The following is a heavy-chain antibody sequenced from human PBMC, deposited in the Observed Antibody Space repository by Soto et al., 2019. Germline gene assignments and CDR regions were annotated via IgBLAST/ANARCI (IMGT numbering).Heavy chain of an antibody. CDR3: AREGYTSSSIHSFLDS. CDR2: IIPFLGTT. V-gene: IGHV1-69*10. J-gene: IGHJ4*02. D-gene: IGHD6-6*01. Sequence: ASVKVSCKASGGTFSSYGISWVRQAPGQGLEWMGRIIPFLGTTNYAQNFQDRLTVTADTSTNTAFMELSSLRSDDTAVYYCAREGYTSSSIHSFLDSWGQGTLVTVSP. CDR1: GGTFSSYG.